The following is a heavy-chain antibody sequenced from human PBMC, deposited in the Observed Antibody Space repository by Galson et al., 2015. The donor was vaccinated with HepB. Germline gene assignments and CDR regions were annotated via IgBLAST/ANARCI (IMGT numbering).Heavy chain of an antibody. CDR3: ARHLGGLVRGVIINDGMAG. D-gene: IGHD3-10*01. CDR1: GYSFTSYW. V-gene: IGHV5-51*01. J-gene: IGHJ6*02. Sequence: QSGAEVKKPGESLKISCKGSGYSFTSYWIGWVRQMPGKGLEWMGIIYPGDSDTRYSPSFQGQVTISADKSISTAYLQWSSLKASDTAMYYCARHLGGLVRGVIINDGMAGWGHGTTVTVSS. CDR2: IYPGDSDT.